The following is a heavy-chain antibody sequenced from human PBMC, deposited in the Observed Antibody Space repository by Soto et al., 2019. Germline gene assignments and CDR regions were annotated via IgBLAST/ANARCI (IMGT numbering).Heavy chain of an antibody. CDR2: IDPSDSYT. CDR3: ARAVYYGSGSYAESFGY. CDR1: GHSFTSYW. J-gene: IGHJ4*02. V-gene: IGHV5-10-1*01. Sequence: PGESLKISCKGSGHSFTSYWISWVRQMPGKGLEWMGMIDPSDSYTNYSPSFQGHVTISADKSISTAYLQWSSLKASDTAMYYCARAVYYGSGSYAESFGYWGQGTLVTVSS. D-gene: IGHD3-10*01.